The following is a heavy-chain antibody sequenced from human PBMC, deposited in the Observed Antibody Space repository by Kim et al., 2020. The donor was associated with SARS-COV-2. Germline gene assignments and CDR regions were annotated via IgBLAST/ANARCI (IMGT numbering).Heavy chain of an antibody. J-gene: IGHJ4*02. CDR3: ARVASIAAQIDY. V-gene: IGHV3-53*04. Sequence: YYADSVKGRFTSSRHNSKNTLYLQMNSLRAEDTAVYYCARVASIAAQIDYWGQGTLVTVSS. D-gene: IGHD6-6*01.